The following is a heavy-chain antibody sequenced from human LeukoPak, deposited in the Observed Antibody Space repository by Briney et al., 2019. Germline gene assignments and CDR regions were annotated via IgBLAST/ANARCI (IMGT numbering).Heavy chain of an antibody. Sequence: ASVKVSCKPSGYTFTSYGIGWVRQAPGQGLEWMGWLSVYNGHTNYAQKFQGVFTMTTDTSTGTAYMELRSLRSDDTAVYYCARDGYGYCSSTSCDNYYYYGMDVWGQGTTVTVSS. CDR1: GYTFTSYG. CDR3: ARDGYGYCSSTSCDNYYYYGMDV. CDR2: LSVYNGHT. D-gene: IGHD2-2*02. J-gene: IGHJ6*02. V-gene: IGHV1-18*01.